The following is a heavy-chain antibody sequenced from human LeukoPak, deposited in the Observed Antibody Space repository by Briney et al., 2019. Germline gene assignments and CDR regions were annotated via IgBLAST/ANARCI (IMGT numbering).Heavy chain of an antibody. Sequence: SQTLSLTCTVSGASIRSGDYYWSWIRQPPGKGLEWIGYIYDSGSTYYNPSLKSRITISVDTSKNQFSLKLSSLTAADTAVYYCARHSSPVDWFDPWGQGALVTVSS. CDR1: GASIRSGDYY. J-gene: IGHJ5*02. V-gene: IGHV4-30-4*01. D-gene: IGHD6-13*01. CDR2: IYDSGST. CDR3: ARHSSPVDWFDP.